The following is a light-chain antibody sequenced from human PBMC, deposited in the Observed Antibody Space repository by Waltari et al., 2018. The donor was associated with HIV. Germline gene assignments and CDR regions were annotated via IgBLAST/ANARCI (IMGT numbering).Light chain of an antibody. CDR2: GAS. CDR1: RCVGRS. V-gene: IGKV3-15*01. Sequence: EVVMTQSPATLLESPGKTANLSCRASRCVGRSLAWSQQKPGRGPSLLIYGASARASDVPPTFSGSGAVTDFSLSISSLRSDDVGIYYCQQYSTWPLTFGRGTTVEIK. CDR3: QQYSTWPLT. J-gene: IGKJ1*01.